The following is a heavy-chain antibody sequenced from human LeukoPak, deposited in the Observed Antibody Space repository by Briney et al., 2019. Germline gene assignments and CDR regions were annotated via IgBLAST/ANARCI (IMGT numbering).Heavy chain of an antibody. CDR2: IYPGDSDT. CDR1: GYRFPYHW. CDR3: ARQTGNLNYFDP. J-gene: IGHJ5*02. V-gene: IGHV5-51*01. Sequence: EESLKISCKASGYRFPYHWIAWVRQMPGEGLEWMGIIYPGDSDTRYSPSFQGQITISVDKSITTAYLQWSSLKASDTAMYYCARQTGNLNYFDPWGQGTLVTVSS.